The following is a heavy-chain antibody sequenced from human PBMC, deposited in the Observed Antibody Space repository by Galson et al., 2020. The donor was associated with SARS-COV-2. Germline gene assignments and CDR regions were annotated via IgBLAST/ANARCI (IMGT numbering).Heavy chain of an antibody. V-gene: IGHV1-24*01. Sequence: ASVKVSCKVSGYTLTELSMHWVRQAPGKGLEWMGGFDPEDGETIYAQKFQGRVTMTEDTSTDTAYMELSSLRSDDTAVYYCATGPPFYYDSSGRRGNWFDPWGQGTLVTVSS. CDR3: ATGPPFYYDSSGRRGNWFDP. CDR1: GYTLTELS. J-gene: IGHJ5*02. CDR2: FDPEDGET. D-gene: IGHD3-22*01.